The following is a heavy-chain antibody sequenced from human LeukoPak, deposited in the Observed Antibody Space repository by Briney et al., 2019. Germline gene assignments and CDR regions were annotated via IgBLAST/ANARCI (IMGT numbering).Heavy chain of an antibody. Sequence: PGGSLRLSCVASGFTFSSFPMLWVRQVPGKGLEYVSAISSTGETSYYANSVKDRFTISRDNSKNTLYLQMGSLRAEDMAVYYCARVMSGSGSKYFDYWGQGTLVTVSS. V-gene: IGHV3-64*01. CDR2: ISSTGETS. J-gene: IGHJ4*02. CDR3: ARVMSGSGSKYFDY. D-gene: IGHD3-10*01. CDR1: GFTFSSFP.